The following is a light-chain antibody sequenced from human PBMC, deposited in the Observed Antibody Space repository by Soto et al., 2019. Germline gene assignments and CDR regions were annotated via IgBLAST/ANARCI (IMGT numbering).Light chain of an antibody. V-gene: IGKV3-20*01. Sequence: EIVLTQSPGALSLSPGEIATLSCRTSQSVSTNYLAWYQEKPGQAPRLLIYGASSRATGIPDRISGSGSGTDFNLTISRLEPVDFAVYYCQHYGSSPPTWTFGQGTKVEIK. J-gene: IGKJ1*01. CDR3: QHYGSSPPTWT. CDR1: QSVSTNY. CDR2: GAS.